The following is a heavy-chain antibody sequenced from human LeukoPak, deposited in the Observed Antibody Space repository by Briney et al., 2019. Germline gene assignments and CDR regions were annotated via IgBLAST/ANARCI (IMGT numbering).Heavy chain of an antibody. V-gene: IGHV4-61*01. D-gene: IGHD1-7*01. CDR1: GGSVSSGSYY. CDR2: IYYSGST. Sequence: PSETLSLTCTVSGGSVSSGSYYWSWIRQPPGKGLEWIGYIYYSGSTNYNPSLKSRVTISVDTSKNQFSLKLSSVTAADTAVYYCARPSTGTTTGFDYWGQGTLVTVSS. J-gene: IGHJ4*02. CDR3: ARPSTGTTTGFDY.